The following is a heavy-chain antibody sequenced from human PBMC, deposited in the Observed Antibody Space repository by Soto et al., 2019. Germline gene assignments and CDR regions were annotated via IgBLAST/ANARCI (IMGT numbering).Heavy chain of an antibody. D-gene: IGHD3-10*01. Sequence: PGESLKISGNGSGYIFTTYWIAWVRQMPGKGLEWVGIIYPGDSDTRYSPSFEGHVTISVDKSISTAFLQWNSLKASDNAIYYCARHSTSAPKDYWGQGTLVTVSS. CDR3: ARHSTSAPKDY. CDR2: IYPGDSDT. CDR1: GYIFTTYW. V-gene: IGHV5-51*01. J-gene: IGHJ4*01.